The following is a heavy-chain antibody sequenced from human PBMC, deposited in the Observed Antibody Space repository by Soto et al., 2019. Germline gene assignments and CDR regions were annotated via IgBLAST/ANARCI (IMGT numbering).Heavy chain of an antibody. J-gene: IGHJ3*02. CDR3: AKFNTARGTTGSTAAFDI. CDR1: GFTFDDYA. V-gene: IGHV3-9*01. D-gene: IGHD1-1*01. Sequence: GGSLRLSCAASGFTFDDYAMHWVRQAPGKGLEWVSGISWNSGSIGYADSVKGRFTISRDNAKNSLYLQMNSLRAEDTALYYCAKFNTARGTTGSTAAFDIWGQGTMVTVSS. CDR2: ISWNSGSI.